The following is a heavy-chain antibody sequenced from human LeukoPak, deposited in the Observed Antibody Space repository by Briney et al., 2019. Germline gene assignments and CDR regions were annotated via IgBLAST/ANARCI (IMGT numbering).Heavy chain of an antibody. J-gene: IGHJ4*02. CDR1: GFTFRDYY. CDR3: ASDGGSGWSLDF. CDR2: TSNSGTTM. D-gene: IGHD6-19*01. V-gene: IGHV3-11*01. Sequence: PGGSLRLSCAASGFTFRDYYTIWIRQAPGKGLEGLSYTSNSGTTMYYADSVRGRFPISRDNNRNSLYLQIHSLSAEDTAVYYCASDGGSGWSLDFWGRGTLVTVSS.